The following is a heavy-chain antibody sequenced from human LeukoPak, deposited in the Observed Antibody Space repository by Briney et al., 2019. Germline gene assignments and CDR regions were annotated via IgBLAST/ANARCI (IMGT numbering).Heavy chain of an antibody. J-gene: IGHJ1*01. CDR2: IYTSGST. CDR1: GGSISSGSYY. Sequence: KPSQTLSLTCTVSGGSISSGSYYWSWIRQPAGKGLEWIGRIYTSGSTNYNPSLKSRVTISVDTSKNQFSLKLSSVTAADTAVYYCAGGGVPYYYDSGGYYYPFQHWGQGTQVTVSS. D-gene: IGHD3-22*01. CDR3: AGGGVPYYYDSGGYYYPFQH. V-gene: IGHV4-61*02.